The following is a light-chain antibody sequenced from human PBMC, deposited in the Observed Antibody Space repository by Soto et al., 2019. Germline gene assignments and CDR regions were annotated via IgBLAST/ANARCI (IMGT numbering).Light chain of an antibody. Sequence: EIVMTQSPATLSVSPGEGATLSCRASQSVTSNLAWYQQRPGQAPRLLVYGASTRAAGIADRFSGSGSGTEFTLTMSSLQSEDFAVYYCQQYHKWPLTFGGGSKVVI. V-gene: IGKV3-15*01. CDR1: QSVTSN. J-gene: IGKJ4*01. CDR2: GAS. CDR3: QQYHKWPLT.